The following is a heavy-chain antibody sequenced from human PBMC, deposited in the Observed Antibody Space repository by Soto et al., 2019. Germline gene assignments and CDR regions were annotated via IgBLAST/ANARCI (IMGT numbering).Heavy chain of an antibody. J-gene: IGHJ4*02. CDR3: AREYSSGWSKD. V-gene: IGHV1-8*01. Sequence: QVQLVQSGAEVKKPGASVKVSCKASGYTFTSYAINWVRQATGQGLEWMGGMNPNSGNTGYAQKFQGRVPITRHTSMSTAYMELSSLRSEDTAVYYCAREYSSGWSKDWGQGTLVTGSS. CDR2: MNPNSGNT. CDR1: GYTFTSYA. D-gene: IGHD6-19*01.